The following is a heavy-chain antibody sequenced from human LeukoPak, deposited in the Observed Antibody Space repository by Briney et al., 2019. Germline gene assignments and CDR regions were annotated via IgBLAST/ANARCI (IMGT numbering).Heavy chain of an antibody. CDR2: IYYSGST. Sequence: GSLRLSCTVSGGSMNPYYWTWIRQTPGKGLEYIGYIYYSGSTNYNPSLKSRVTISVDTSRNQFSLKLSSVTAADTAVYYCARTAGYSGGVDYWGQGTLVTVSS. CDR3: ARTAGYSGGVDY. CDR1: GGSMNPYY. V-gene: IGHV4-59*01. D-gene: IGHD5-12*01. J-gene: IGHJ4*02.